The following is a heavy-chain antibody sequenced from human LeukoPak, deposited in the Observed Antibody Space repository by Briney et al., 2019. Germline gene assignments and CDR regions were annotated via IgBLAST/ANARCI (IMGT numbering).Heavy chain of an antibody. D-gene: IGHD2-15*01. V-gene: IGHV1-18*04. CDR1: GYTFTGYY. Sequence: ASVKVSCKASGYTFTGYYMHWVRQAPGQGLEWMGWISAYNGNTNYAQKLQGRVTMTTDTSTSTAYMELRSLRSDDTAVYYCARDYCSGGSCYSSWGQGTLVTVSS. CDR2: ISAYNGNT. CDR3: ARDYCSGGSCYSS. J-gene: IGHJ4*02.